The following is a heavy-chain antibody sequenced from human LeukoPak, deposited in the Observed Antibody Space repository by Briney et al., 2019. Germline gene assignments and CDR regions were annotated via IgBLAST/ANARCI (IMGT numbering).Heavy chain of an antibody. J-gene: IGHJ4*02. D-gene: IGHD2-21*01. V-gene: IGHV3-23*01. CDR1: GFTFSTYA. CDR3: ARDFSYHSPLPPYSDY. Sequence: GGSLRLSCTASGFTFSTYAMSWVRQAPGKGLEWFSAIGVSGYSTYYADSVKGRFTISRDNSKNTLYLQMSSLRAEDTAVYYCARDFSYHSPLPPYSDYWGQGTLVTVSS. CDR2: IGVSGYST.